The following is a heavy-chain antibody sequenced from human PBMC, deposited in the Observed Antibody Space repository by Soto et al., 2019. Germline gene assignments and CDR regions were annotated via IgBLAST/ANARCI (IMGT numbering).Heavy chain of an antibody. CDR2: IGSAGDT. Sequence: EVQLVESGGGLVQPGGSLILSCAASGFTFSSYDLHWVRQVTGKGLEWVSGIGSAGDTYYADSVNGRFTISRENAKKSLSLHMNSLRAGDTAVYYCARGGAVIGAFDFWGQGTVVTVSS. CDR3: ARGGAVIGAFDF. V-gene: IGHV3-13*01. D-gene: IGHD2-21*01. CDR1: GFTFSSYD. J-gene: IGHJ3*01.